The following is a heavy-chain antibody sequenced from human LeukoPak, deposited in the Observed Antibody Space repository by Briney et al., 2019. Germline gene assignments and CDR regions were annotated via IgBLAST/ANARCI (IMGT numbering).Heavy chain of an antibody. V-gene: IGHV1-69*04. CDR1: GGTFSSYA. Sequence: ASVKVSCKASGGTFSSYAISWVRQAPGQGLEWTGRIIPILGIANYAQKFQGRVTITADKSTSTAYMELSSLRSEDTAVYYCARSDVYYGSGSYYGRFDYWGQGTLVTVSS. J-gene: IGHJ4*02. CDR2: IIPILGIA. CDR3: ARSDVYYGSGSYYGRFDY. D-gene: IGHD3-10*01.